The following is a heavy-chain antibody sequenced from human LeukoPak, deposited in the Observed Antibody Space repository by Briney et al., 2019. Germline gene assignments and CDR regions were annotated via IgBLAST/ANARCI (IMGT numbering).Heavy chain of an antibody. Sequence: GGSLRLSCAASGFTFNSFRMNWVRQAPGKGLEWVAVISYDGSNKYYADSVKGRFTISRDNSKNTLYLQMNSLRAEDTAVYYCARAYYDILTGHFDYWGQGTLVTVSS. V-gene: IGHV3-30*03. CDR2: ISYDGSNK. CDR1: GFTFNSFR. CDR3: ARAYYDILTGHFDY. J-gene: IGHJ4*02. D-gene: IGHD3-9*01.